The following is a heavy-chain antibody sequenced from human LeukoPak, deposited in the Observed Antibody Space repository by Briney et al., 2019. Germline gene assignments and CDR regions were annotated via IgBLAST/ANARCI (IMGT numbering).Heavy chain of an antibody. J-gene: IGHJ4*02. CDR1: GYSISTGYY. D-gene: IGHD3-22*01. Sequence: SETLSLTCTVSGYSISTGYYWGWIRQPPGKGLEWIGSIYHSGSTYYNPSLKSRVTISVDTSKNQFSLKLSSVTAADTAVYYCARRVSYYYDSSGYYYVDYWGQGTLVTVSS. CDR2: IYHSGST. V-gene: IGHV4-38-2*02. CDR3: ARRVSYYYDSSGYYYVDY.